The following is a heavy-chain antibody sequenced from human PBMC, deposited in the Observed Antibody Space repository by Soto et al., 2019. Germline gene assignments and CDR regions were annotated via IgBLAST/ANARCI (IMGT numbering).Heavy chain of an antibody. CDR3: ARRGSSSASNYYGMDV. V-gene: IGHV5-51*01. Sequence: EESVKISCNASGYKFSTYWIVYVLQMPGKGLEWMGIIYPLDSDTKYSPSFQGQVTISVDKSISTAYLQWSSLKASDTAKYYCARRGSSSASNYYGMDVRGQGTTVTGSS. D-gene: IGHD1-26*01. CDR2: IYPLDSDT. J-gene: IGHJ6*02. CDR1: GYKFSTYW.